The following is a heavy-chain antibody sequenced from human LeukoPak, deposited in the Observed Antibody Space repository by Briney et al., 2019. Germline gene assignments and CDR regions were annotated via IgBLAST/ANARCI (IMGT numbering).Heavy chain of an antibody. J-gene: IGHJ4*02. Sequence: SQTLSLTCAISGDSVSSNSAAWNWIRQSPSRGLEWLGRTYYRSNWYNDFALSVKSRIIINPDTSKNQFSLQLDSVTPEDTAVYYCAREEDSGSWTSFDYWGQGTLVTVSS. D-gene: IGHD6-13*01. CDR1: GDSVSSNSAA. CDR3: AREEDSGSWTSFDY. V-gene: IGHV6-1*01. CDR2: TYYRSNWYN.